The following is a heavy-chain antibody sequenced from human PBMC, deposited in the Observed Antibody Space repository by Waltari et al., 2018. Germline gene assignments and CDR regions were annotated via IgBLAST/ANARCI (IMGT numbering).Heavy chain of an antibody. CDR3: ARDFDYYDSSGSDY. J-gene: IGHJ4*02. D-gene: IGHD3-22*01. CDR1: DCPLSTLW. Sequence: EVQLVESGGGLVQPGGSRGPPFEAPDCPLSTLWLGWSPRPPGKGREWGANRKEDGSEKYYVESVKGRFTISRDNAKNSLYLQMNSLRAEDTAVYYCARDFDYYDSSGSDYWGQGTLVTVSS. CDR2: RKEDGSEK. V-gene: IGHV3-7*01.